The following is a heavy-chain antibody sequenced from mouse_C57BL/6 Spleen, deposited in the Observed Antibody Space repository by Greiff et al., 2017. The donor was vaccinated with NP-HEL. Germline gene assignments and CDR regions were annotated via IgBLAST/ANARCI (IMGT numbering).Heavy chain of an antibody. CDR2: IYPGSGNT. D-gene: IGHD2-4*01. Sequence: VKLVESGAELVRPGASVKLSCKASGYTFTDYYINWVKQRPGQGLEWIARIYPGSGNTYYNEKFKGKATLTAEKSSSTAYMQLSSLTSEDSAVYFCARGDYDGPWFAYWGQGTLVTVSA. CDR1: GYTFTDYY. V-gene: IGHV1-76*01. CDR3: ARGDYDGPWFAY. J-gene: IGHJ3*01.